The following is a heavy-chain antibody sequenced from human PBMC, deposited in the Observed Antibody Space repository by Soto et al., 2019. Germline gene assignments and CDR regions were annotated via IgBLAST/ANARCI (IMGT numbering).Heavy chain of an antibody. V-gene: IGHV4-59*01. D-gene: IGHD3-9*01. Sequence: SETLSLTCDFSGGSISGNYWTWIRQPPGKGLEWIGYIYYSGVTNYNPSLLGRVTISLDTSKNHFSLKLSSVSAADTAVYYCAREYYDTLTGYSTFDYWGQGTLVTVSS. J-gene: IGHJ4*02. CDR1: GGSISGNY. CDR3: AREYYDTLTGYSTFDY. CDR2: IYYSGVT.